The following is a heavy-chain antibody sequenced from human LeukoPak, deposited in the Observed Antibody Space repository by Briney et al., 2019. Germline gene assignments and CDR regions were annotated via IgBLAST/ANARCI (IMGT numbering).Heavy chain of an antibody. V-gene: IGHV4-4*07. Sequence: SETLSLTCTVSGGSISSYYWSWIRQPAGKGLEWIGRIYSSGSTNYNPSLKSRVTISLDTSKNQFSLKLNSVTAADTAVYYCARQYIDILTGYHRGELYWYFDLWGRGTLVTVSS. CDR3: ARQYIDILTGYHRGELYWYFDL. CDR1: GGSISSYY. CDR2: IYSSGST. J-gene: IGHJ2*01. D-gene: IGHD3-9*01.